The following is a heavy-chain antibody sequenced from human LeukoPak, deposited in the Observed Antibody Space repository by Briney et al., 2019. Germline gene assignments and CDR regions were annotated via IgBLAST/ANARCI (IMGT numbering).Heavy chain of an antibody. Sequence: SETLSLTCTVSGGSISSYYWSWIRQPPGKGLEWIGYIYYSGSTNYNPSLKSRVTISVDTSKNQFSLKRSSVTAADTAVYYCARHLTTWVDYWGQGTLVTVSS. CDR1: GGSISSYY. V-gene: IGHV4-59*08. CDR3: ARHLTTWVDY. J-gene: IGHJ4*02. D-gene: IGHD4-17*01. CDR2: IYYSGST.